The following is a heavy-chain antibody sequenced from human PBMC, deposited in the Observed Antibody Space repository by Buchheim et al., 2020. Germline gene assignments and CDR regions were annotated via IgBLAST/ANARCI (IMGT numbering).Heavy chain of an antibody. D-gene: IGHD2-8*01. CDR2: ISGSGVST. V-gene: IGHV3-23*01. J-gene: IGHJ4*02. Sequence: EVQLLESGGGLVQPGGSLRLSCAASGFTFSSYAMSWVRQAPGKGLEWVSAISGSGVSTYYADSVKGRFTISSDNSKNTLYLQMNSLRAEDTAVYYCAKDLPSCTNGVCYTVRFDYWGQGTL. CDR3: AKDLPSCTNGVCYTVRFDY. CDR1: GFTFSSYA.